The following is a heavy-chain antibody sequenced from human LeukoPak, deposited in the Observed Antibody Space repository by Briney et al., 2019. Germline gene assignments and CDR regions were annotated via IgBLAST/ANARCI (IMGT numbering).Heavy chain of an antibody. D-gene: IGHD2-2*01. CDR1: GFTFSSYG. J-gene: IGHJ4*02. CDR2: ISSSSSYI. Sequence: GGSLRLSCAASGFTFSSYGMNWVRQAPGKGLEWVSSISSSSSYIYYADSVKGRFTISRDNAKNSLYLQMNSLRAEDTAVYYCAKAQRGGSLDYWGQGTLVTVSS. V-gene: IGHV3-21*01. CDR3: AKAQRGGSLDY.